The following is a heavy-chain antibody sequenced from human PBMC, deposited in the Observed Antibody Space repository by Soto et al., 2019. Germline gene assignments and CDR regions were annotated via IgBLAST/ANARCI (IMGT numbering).Heavy chain of an antibody. V-gene: IGHV3-7*05. D-gene: IGHD1-1*01. Sequence: EVQLVESGGGLVQPGGSLRLSCAASGFTFSSYWMSWVRQAPGKGLEWVANIKQDGSEKYYVDSVKGRFTISRDNAKNSLYLQMNSLRAEDTAVYYCARDKNWNPNSCFDYWGQGTLVTVSS. J-gene: IGHJ4*02. CDR2: IKQDGSEK. CDR3: ARDKNWNPNSCFDY. CDR1: GFTFSSYW.